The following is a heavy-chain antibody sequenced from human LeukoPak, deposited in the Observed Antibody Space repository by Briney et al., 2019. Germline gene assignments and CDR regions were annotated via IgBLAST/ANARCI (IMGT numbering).Heavy chain of an antibody. J-gene: IGHJ6*03. D-gene: IGHD1-26*01. CDR2: INWNGGST. CDR1: GFTFDDYG. V-gene: IGHV3-20*04. CDR3: ARVPRAYSGSYPEHYYYYMDV. Sequence: GGSLRLSCAASGFTFDDYGMSWVRQAPGKGLERVSGINWNGGSTGYADSVKGRFTISRDNAKNSLYLQMNSLRAEDTALYYCARVPRAYSGSYPEHYYYYMDVWGKGTTVTVSS.